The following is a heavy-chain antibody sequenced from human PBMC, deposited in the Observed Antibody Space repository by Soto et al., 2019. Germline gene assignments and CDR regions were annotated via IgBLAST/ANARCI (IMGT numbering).Heavy chain of an antibody. CDR2: IIPIFGTA. CDR3: ARAKYYYDSSGYYYGPFDY. Sequence: ASVKVSCKASGGTFSSYAISWVRQAPGQGLEWMGGIIPIFGTANYAQKFQGRVTITADESTSTAYMELSSLRSEDTAVYYCARAKYYYDSSGYYYGPFDYWGQGTLVTVSS. V-gene: IGHV1-69*13. J-gene: IGHJ4*02. CDR1: GGTFSSYA. D-gene: IGHD3-22*01.